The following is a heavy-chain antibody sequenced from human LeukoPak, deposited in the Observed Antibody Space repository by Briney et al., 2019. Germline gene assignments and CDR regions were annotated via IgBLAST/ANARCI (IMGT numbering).Heavy chain of an antibody. Sequence: SETLSLTCTVSGGSISTSSFYWGWIRQPPGKGLEWIGSMYYSGSTYYNPSLKSRVTISVDTSKNQFSLRLSSVTAADTAVYYCARSGYYGSGSYCRYYYYYYMDVWGKGTTVTVSS. CDR1: GGSISTSSFY. D-gene: IGHD3-10*01. J-gene: IGHJ6*03. CDR3: ARSGYYGSGSYCRYYYYYYMDV. CDR2: MYYSGST. V-gene: IGHV4-39*07.